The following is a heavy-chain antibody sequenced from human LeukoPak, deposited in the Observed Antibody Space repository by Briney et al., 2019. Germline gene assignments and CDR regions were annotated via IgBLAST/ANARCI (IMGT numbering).Heavy chain of an antibody. CDR2: IYYSGST. J-gene: IGHJ5*02. CDR3: AREILYTMVRGVNWFDP. V-gene: IGHV4-39*07. CDR1: GGSISSSSYY. Sequence: ASETLSLTCTVSGGSISSSSYYWGWIRQPPGKGLEWIGSIYYSGSTYYNPSLKSRVTISVDTSKNQFSLKLSSVTAADTAVYYCAREILYTMVRGVNWFDPWGQGTLVTVSS. D-gene: IGHD3-10*01.